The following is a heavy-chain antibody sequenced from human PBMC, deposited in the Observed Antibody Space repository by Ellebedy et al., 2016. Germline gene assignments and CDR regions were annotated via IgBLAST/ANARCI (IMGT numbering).Heavy chain of an antibody. D-gene: IGHD1-26*01. CDR1: GFTFSSYA. V-gene: IGHV3-30-3*01. CDR2: ISYDGSNK. Sequence: GGSLRLXCAASGFTFSSYAMHWVRQAPGKGLEWVAVISYDGSNKYYADSVKGRFTISRDNSKNTLYLQMNSLRAEDTAVYYCAKGRNEVGATPLGYWGQGTLVTVSS. CDR3: AKGRNEVGATPLGY. J-gene: IGHJ4*02.